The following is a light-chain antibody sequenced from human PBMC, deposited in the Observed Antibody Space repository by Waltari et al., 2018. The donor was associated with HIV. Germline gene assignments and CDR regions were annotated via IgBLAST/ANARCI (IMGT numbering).Light chain of an antibody. Sequence: SYELTQPPSVSVSPGQTARITCSGDALANQYAYWYQRKPGQAPVLVIYKDSERSSGIPERFSGSSSGTTVTLTISGVQAEDKADYYCQSADSSGTYLVIFGGGTKLTVL. J-gene: IGLJ2*01. CDR1: ALANQY. CDR3: QSADSSGTYLVI. CDR2: KDS. V-gene: IGLV3-25*03.